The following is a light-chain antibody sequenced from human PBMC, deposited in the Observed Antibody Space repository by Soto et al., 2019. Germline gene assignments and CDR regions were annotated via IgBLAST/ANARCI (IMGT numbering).Light chain of an antibody. CDR2: DAS. J-gene: IGKJ5*01. CDR1: QSVKTF. V-gene: IGKV3-11*01. CDR3: QQYNNWPPIT. Sequence: EIVLTQSPATLSLSPGERATLSFGASQSVKTFLVWYQQRPGQAPRLLIHDASHRAAGIPARFSGSGSGTEFTLTISSLQSEDFAVYYCQQYNNWPPITFGQGTRWRL.